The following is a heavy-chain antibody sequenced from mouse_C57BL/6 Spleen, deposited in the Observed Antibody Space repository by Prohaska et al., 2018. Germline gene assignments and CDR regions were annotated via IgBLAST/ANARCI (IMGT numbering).Heavy chain of an antibody. Sequence: KMSCKASGYTFTDYYMNWVKQSHGKSLEWIGVINPYNGGTSYNQKFKGKATLTVDKSSSTAYMELNSLTSEDSAVYYCARKGDDGYFYAMDYWGQGTSVTVSS. J-gene: IGHJ4*01. CDR2: INPYNGGT. CDR3: ARKGDDGYFYAMDY. D-gene: IGHD2-3*01. V-gene: IGHV1-19*01. CDR1: GYTFTDYY.